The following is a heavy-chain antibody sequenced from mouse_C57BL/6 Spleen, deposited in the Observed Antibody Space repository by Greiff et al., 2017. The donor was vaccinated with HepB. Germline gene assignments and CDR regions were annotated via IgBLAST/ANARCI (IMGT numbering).Heavy chain of an antibody. CDR3: AREDDGYYYAMDY. Sequence: VQLQESGPGLVAPSQCLSITCTVSGFSFTSYAISWVRQPPGKGLEWLGVIWTGGGTNYNSAPKSRLSISKDNSKSQVFLKMNSLQTDDTARYYCAREDDGYYYAMDYWGQGTSVTVSS. CDR1: GFSFTSYA. CDR2: IWTGGGT. J-gene: IGHJ4*01. D-gene: IGHD2-3*01. V-gene: IGHV2-9-1*01.